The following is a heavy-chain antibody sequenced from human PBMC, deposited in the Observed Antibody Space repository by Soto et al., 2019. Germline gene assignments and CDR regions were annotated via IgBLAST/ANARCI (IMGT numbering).Heavy chain of an antibody. Sequence: SVKVSGKASGGTFYTYTFSWVRQAPGQGLEWMGSITPIYPTTNYAEKFQGRLTVTADGSTNTAYMELNSLTSEDTAVYYCARIPRYSFPTSDDLDSWGQGTLVTVSS. CDR1: GGTFYTYT. J-gene: IGHJ4*02. V-gene: IGHV1-69*13. CDR3: ARIPRYSFPTSDDLDS. CDR2: ITPIYPTT. D-gene: IGHD5-18*01.